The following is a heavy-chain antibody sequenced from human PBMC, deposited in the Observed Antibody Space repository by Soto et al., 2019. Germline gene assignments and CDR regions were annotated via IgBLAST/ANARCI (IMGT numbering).Heavy chain of an antibody. D-gene: IGHD6-13*01. V-gene: IGHV4-34*01. CDR2: INHSGST. CDR1: GGSFSGYY. CDR3: ARVGYSSSWYRRGAFDI. J-gene: IGHJ3*02. Sequence: SETLSLTCAVYGGSFSGYYWSWIRQPPRKGLEWIGEINHSGSTNYNPSLKSRVTISVDTSKNQFSLKLTSVTAADTAVYYCARVGYSSSWYRRGAFDIWGQGTMVT.